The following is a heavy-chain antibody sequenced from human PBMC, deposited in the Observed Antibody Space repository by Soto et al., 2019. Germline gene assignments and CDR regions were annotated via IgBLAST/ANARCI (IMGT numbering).Heavy chain of an antibody. CDR1: GYTFTSHG. CDR2: ISAHNGDT. Sequence: QVQLVQSGGEVKKPGASVKVSCKASGYTFTSHGISWVRQAPGQGPEWMGWISAHNGDTNYAQKLQARVTVTTDTSTSTVYTEPRSLRAEDTGVHYCARMFRDSNTDYYHYMAIWGNGTTVTVSS. V-gene: IGHV1-18*01. CDR3: ARMFRDSNTDYYHYMAI. J-gene: IGHJ6*03. D-gene: IGHD3-10*01.